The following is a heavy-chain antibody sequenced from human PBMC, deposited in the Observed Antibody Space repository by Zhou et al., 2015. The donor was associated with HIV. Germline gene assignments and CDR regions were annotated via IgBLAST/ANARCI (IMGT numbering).Heavy chain of an antibody. CDR1: GFTFSSYS. CDR3: ARGGLQGFNYYYMDV. V-gene: IGHV3-21*01. Sequence: EVHLVGVWGEAWSSLGGSLRLSCAASGFTFSSYSMNWVRQAPGKGLEWVSSISSSSSYIYYADSVKGRFTISRDNAKNSLYLQMNSLRAEDTAVYYCARGGLQGFNYYYMDVWGKGTTVTVSS. CDR2: ISSSSSYI. J-gene: IGHJ6*03.